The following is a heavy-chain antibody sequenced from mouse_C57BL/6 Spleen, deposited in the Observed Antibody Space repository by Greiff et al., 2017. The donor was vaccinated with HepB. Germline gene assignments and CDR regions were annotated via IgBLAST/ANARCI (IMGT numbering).Heavy chain of an antibody. Sequence: EVKLVESEGGLVQPGSSMKLSCTASGFTFSDYYMAWVRQVPEKGLEWVANINYDGSSTYYLDSLKSRFIISRDNAKNILYLQMSSLKSEDTATYYCARGGGIYYDYDGADFDSWGHGTTLTVSS. CDR3: ARGGGIYYDYDGADFDS. CDR2: INYDGSST. D-gene: IGHD2-4*01. CDR1: GFTFSDYY. V-gene: IGHV5-16*01. J-gene: IGHJ2*01.